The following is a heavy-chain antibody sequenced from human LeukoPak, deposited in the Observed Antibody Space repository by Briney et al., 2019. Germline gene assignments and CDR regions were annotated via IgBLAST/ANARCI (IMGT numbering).Heavy chain of an antibody. J-gene: IGHJ4*02. CDR1: GFTFSSAW. CDR3: TTAGVGAPSFDY. CDR2: IKSKTDGGTT. V-gene: IGHV3-15*01. D-gene: IGHD1-26*01. Sequence: PGGSLRLSCAASGFTFSSAWMSWVRQAPGKGLEWVGRIKSKTDGGTTDYAAPVKGRFTISRDDSKNTLYLQMNSLKTEDTAVYYCTTAGVGAPSFDYWGQGTLVTVSS.